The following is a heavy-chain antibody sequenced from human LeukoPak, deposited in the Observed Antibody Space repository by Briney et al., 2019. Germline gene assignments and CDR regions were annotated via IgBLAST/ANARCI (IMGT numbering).Heavy chain of an antibody. J-gene: IGHJ4*02. V-gene: IGHV3-9*01. CDR1: GFTFDDYV. Sequence: PGRSLRLSCAASGFTFDDYVMHWVRQAPGKGLEWVSGISWNSGSIGYADSVKGRFTISRDNAKNSLYLQMNSLRAEDTALYYCAKDMRRGIAVAGLDYWGQGTLVTVSS. CDR2: ISWNSGSI. CDR3: AKDMRRGIAVAGLDY. D-gene: IGHD6-19*01.